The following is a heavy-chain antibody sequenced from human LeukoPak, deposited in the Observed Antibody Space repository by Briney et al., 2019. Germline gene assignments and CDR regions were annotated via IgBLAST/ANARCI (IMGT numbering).Heavy chain of an antibody. CDR2: IIPIFGTA. D-gene: IGHD2-15*01. Sequence: ASVKVSCKASGGTFSSYAISWVRQAPGQGLEWMGGIIPIFGTANYAQKFQGRVTITADGSTSTAYMELRSLRSEDTAVYYCARGSQDIVVVVAATRDAFDIWGQGTMVTVSS. V-gene: IGHV1-69*13. J-gene: IGHJ3*02. CDR3: ARGSQDIVVVVAATRDAFDI. CDR1: GGTFSSYA.